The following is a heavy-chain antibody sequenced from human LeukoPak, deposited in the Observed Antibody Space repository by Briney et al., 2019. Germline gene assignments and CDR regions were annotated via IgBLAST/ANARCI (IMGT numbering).Heavy chain of an antibody. CDR3: AKIQNYDIHFDY. D-gene: IGHD3-9*01. CDR2: IYHSGIT. Sequence: PSETLSLTCTVSDYSISSGYGYYWGWIRQPPWKGLEWIGNIYHSGITYYNHFNSSLKSRVTISIDTSKNQFSLKLSSVTAADTAVYYCAKIQNYDIHFDYWGQGTLVTVSS. J-gene: IGHJ4*02. CDR1: DYSISSGYGYY. V-gene: IGHV4-38-2*02.